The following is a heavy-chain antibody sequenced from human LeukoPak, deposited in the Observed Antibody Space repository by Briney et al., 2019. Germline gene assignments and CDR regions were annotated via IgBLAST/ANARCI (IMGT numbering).Heavy chain of an antibody. CDR1: GGSISSHY. CDR2: IYYSGST. V-gene: IGHV4-59*11. Sequence: SETLSLTYTVSGGSISSHYWSWIRQPPGKGLKWIGYIYYSGSTNYNPSLKSRVTISVDTSKNQFSLKLSSVTAADTAVYYCARGGITGTTARGFCYYYYMDVWGKGTTVAVSS. D-gene: IGHD1-7*01. J-gene: IGHJ6*03. CDR3: ARGGITGTTARGFCYYYYMDV.